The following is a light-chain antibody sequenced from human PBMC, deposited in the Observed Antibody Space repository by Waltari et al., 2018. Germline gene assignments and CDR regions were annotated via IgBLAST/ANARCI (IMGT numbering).Light chain of an antibody. Sequence: QSVVTQPPSASGTPGQRGTISCSGGTSNTRGNFFQWHQQLPGMAPKVLIYYQHLRPSGVPDRFSGSKSGTSASLAISGLQSDDEAVYYCATWDDSLKGPVFGGGTKLTVL. CDR3: ATWDDSLKGPV. CDR1: TSNTRGNF. CDR2: YQH. V-gene: IGLV1-44*01. J-gene: IGLJ2*01.